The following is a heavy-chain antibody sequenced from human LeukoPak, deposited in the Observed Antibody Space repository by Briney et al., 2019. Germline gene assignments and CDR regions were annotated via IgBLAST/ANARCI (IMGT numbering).Heavy chain of an antibody. J-gene: IGHJ4*02. Sequence: SGTLSLTCAVSGGSISSSNWWSWVRQPPGKGLEWIGEVYHSGSTNYNPSLKSRVRISVDKSKNQFSLKLSSVTAADTAVYYCARARRVVVGAPYYFDYWGQGTLVTVSS. CDR1: GGSISSSNW. CDR2: VYHSGST. V-gene: IGHV4-4*02. D-gene: IGHD2-15*01. CDR3: ARARRVVVGAPYYFDY.